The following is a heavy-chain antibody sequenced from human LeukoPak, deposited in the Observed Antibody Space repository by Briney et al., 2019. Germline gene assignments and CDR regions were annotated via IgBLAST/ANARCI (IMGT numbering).Heavy chain of an antibody. Sequence: ASVKVSCKASGYTFTSYDINWVRQATGQGLEWMGWMKPNSGSTGYAQKFQGRVTMTRNTSISTAYMELSSLRSEDTAVYYCARGSIVGATTDLDYWGQGTLVTVSS. CDR1: GYTFTSYD. CDR2: MKPNSGST. J-gene: IGHJ4*02. D-gene: IGHD1-26*01. V-gene: IGHV1-8*01. CDR3: ARGSIVGATTDLDY.